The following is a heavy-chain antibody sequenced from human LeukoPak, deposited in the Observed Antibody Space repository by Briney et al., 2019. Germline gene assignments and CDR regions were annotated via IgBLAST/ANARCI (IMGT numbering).Heavy chain of an antibody. V-gene: IGHV4-34*01. Sequence: PSETLSLTCAVYGGSFSGYYWSWIRQPPGKGLEWIGEINHCGSTNYNPSLKSRVTISVDTSKNQFSLKLSSVTAADTAVYYCARRYSSGWYEGPFDYWGQGTLVTVSS. J-gene: IGHJ4*02. CDR2: INHCGST. D-gene: IGHD6-19*01. CDR3: ARRYSSGWYEGPFDY. CDR1: GGSFSGYY.